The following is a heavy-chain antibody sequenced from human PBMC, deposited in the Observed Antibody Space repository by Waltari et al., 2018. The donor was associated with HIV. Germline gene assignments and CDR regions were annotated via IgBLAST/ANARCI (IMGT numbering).Heavy chain of an antibody. Sequence: QVQLVESGGGLVKPGGSLRLSCAAAGFTFSEYYMSWIRQAPGKGLEWVSYISRSGSSIYYADSVKGRFTISRDTAKNSLYLQMNSLRAEDTAVYYCARGGRTTVRHHFDYWGQGTLVTVSS. V-gene: IGHV3-11*01. CDR2: ISRSGSSI. CDR3: ARGGRTTVRHHFDY. D-gene: IGHD3-10*01. CDR1: GFTFSEYY. J-gene: IGHJ4*02.